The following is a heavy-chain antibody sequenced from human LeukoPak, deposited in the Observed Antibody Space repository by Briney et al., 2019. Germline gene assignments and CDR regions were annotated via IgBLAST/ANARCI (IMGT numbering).Heavy chain of an antibody. CDR3: ARDYSSRWYGTDYYYYGMDV. CDR2: ISAYNGNT. Sequence: ASVKVSCKASGYTFTSYGISWVRQAPGQGLGWRGWISAYNGNTNYAQKLQGRVTITTETSTSTAYMELRSLRSDDTAVYYCARDYSSRWYGTDYYYYGMDVWGQGTTVTVSS. D-gene: IGHD6-13*01. J-gene: IGHJ6*02. V-gene: IGHV1-18*01. CDR1: GYTFTSYG.